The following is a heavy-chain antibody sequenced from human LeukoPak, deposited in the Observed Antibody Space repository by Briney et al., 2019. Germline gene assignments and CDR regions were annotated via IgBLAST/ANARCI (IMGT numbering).Heavy chain of an antibody. CDR1: GFTFRDYA. J-gene: IGHJ4*02. CDR2: ISVSGSST. Sequence: GGSLRLSCVGSGFTFRDYAMSWVRQAPGKGLECVSAISVSGSSTYYADSVKGRFTISRDDSKKTVYLQMNSLRAEDTALYYCAKDKGNYYFDYWGQGTLVTVSS. D-gene: IGHD4-23*01. CDR3: AKDKGNYYFDY. V-gene: IGHV3-23*01.